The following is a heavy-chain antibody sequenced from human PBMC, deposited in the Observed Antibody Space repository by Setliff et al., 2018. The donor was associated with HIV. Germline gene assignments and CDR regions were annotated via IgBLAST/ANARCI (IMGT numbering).Heavy chain of an antibody. D-gene: IGHD6-19*01. Sequence: SETLSLTCSVSGGSISGSSYYWGWIRQPPGKGLEWIGSVYHSGSTYYNPSLKSRVTISVDKSKNQFSVKLRSVTAADTAVYYCARGYSSGWTGYFDYWGQGTLGTVSS. CDR2: VYHSGST. CDR3: ARGYSSGWTGYFDY. J-gene: IGHJ4*02. CDR1: GGSISGSSYY. V-gene: IGHV4-39*07.